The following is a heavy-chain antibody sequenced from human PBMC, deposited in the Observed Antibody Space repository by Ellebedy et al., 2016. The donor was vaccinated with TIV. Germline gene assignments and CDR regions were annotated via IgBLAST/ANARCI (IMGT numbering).Heavy chain of an antibody. CDR3: VRDLRWDWNGQRIDY. Sequence: PGGSLRLSCAASGFTFNSYAMHWVRQAPGKGLEWVAVISYDGSSKYYADSVKGRFTISRDNSKNTLFLQMNSLRVEDTAVYFCVRDLRWDWNGQRIDYWGQGSLVTVSS. CDR2: ISYDGSSK. CDR1: GFTFNSYA. J-gene: IGHJ4*02. V-gene: IGHV3-30-3*01. D-gene: IGHD1-1*01.